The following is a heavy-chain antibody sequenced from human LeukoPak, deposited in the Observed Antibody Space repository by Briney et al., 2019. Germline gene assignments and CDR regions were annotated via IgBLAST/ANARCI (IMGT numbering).Heavy chain of an antibody. CDR2: ISSSGSTI. Sequence: GGSLRLSCAASGFTFSDYYMSWIRQAPGKGLGWVSYISSSGSTIYYAGSVKGRFTISRDNAKNSLYLQMNSLRAEDTAVYYCARASGDGPLFDYWGQGTLVTVSS. D-gene: IGHD7-27*01. V-gene: IGHV3-11*01. CDR1: GFTFSDYY. CDR3: ARASGDGPLFDY. J-gene: IGHJ4*02.